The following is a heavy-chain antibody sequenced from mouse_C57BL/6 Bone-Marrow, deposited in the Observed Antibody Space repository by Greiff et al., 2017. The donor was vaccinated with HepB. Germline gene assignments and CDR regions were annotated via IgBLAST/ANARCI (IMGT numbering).Heavy chain of an antibody. CDR1: GYTFTSYG. Sequence: QVQLQQSGAELARPGASVKLSCKASGYTFTSYGISWVKQRTGQGLEWIGEIYPRSGNTYSNEKFKGKATLTADKSSSTAYMELRSLTSEDSAVYFCARALYYDYAAMDYWGQGTSVTVSS. CDR3: ARALYYDYAAMDY. V-gene: IGHV1-81*01. CDR2: IYPRSGNT. D-gene: IGHD2-1*01. J-gene: IGHJ4*01.